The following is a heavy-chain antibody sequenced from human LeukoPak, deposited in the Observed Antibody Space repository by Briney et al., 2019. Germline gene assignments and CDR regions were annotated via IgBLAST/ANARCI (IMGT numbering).Heavy chain of an antibody. CDR3: ASSYYYDSSGYSDAFDI. CDR2: IIPIFGTA. CDR1: GGTFSSYA. V-gene: IGHV1-69*06. D-gene: IGHD3-22*01. Sequence: GASVKVSCKASGGTFSSYAISWVRQAPGQGLEWMGGIIPIFGTANYAQKFQGRVTITADKSTSTAYMELSSLRSEDTAVYYCASSYYYDSSGYSDAFDIWGQGTMATVSS. J-gene: IGHJ3*02.